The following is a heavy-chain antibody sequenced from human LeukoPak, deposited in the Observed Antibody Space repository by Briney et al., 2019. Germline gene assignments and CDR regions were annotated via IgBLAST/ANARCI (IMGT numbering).Heavy chain of an antibody. CDR1: GYTFTSYG. V-gene: IGHV1-8*03. Sequence: ASVKVSCKASGYTFTSYGISWVRQAPGQGLEWMGWMNPNSGNTGYAQKFQGRVTITRNTSISTAYMELSSLRSEDTAVYYCARGLGSGSHTGFDYWGQGTLVTVSS. D-gene: IGHD3-10*01. CDR3: ARGLGSGSHTGFDY. CDR2: MNPNSGNT. J-gene: IGHJ4*02.